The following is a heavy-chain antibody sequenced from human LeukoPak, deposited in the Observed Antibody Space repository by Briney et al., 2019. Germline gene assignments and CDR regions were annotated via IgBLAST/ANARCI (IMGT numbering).Heavy chain of an antibody. D-gene: IGHD6-13*01. CDR2: ISFHGTDT. CDR3: GGSRSFF. CDR1: GFTFISYA. Sequence: GSLRLSCAASGFTFISYAIHWVRQAPGKGLEWVAVISFHGTDTFYADSVKGRFTISRDNSKNTLYLQMSSLRGDDTAVYYCGGSRSFFWGQGTLVTVSS. V-gene: IGHV3-30*04. J-gene: IGHJ4*02.